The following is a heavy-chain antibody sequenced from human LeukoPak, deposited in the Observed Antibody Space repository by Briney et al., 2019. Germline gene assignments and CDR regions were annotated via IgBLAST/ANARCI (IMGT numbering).Heavy chain of an antibody. CDR2: IYYSGST. D-gene: IGHD2/OR15-2a*01. CDR3: ARVYSTIDY. CDR1: CGSINRGGYY. Sequence: SPALSPHFPFSCGSINRGGYYWGLIRQPPREGLEWIGYIYYSGSTYYNPSLKSRVTISVDTSKNQFSLKLSSVTAADTAVYYCARVYSTIDYWGQGTLVTVSS. V-gene: IGHV4-31*03. J-gene: IGHJ4*02.